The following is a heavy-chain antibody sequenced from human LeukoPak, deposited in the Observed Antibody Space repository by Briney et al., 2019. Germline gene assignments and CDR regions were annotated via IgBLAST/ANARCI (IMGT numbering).Heavy chain of an antibody. D-gene: IGHD2-2*01. CDR1: GFTFSSYG. J-gene: IGHJ3*02. CDR3: ARAEVPAAIKSGAFDI. CDR2: IWNDGINK. V-gene: IGHV3-33*01. Sequence: GGSLRLSCAASGFTFSSYGMHWARQAPGKGLEWVAVIWNDGINKYYADSVKGRFTISRDNSKNTLYLQMNSLRAEDTAVYYCARAEVPAAIKSGAFDIWGQGIMVTVSS.